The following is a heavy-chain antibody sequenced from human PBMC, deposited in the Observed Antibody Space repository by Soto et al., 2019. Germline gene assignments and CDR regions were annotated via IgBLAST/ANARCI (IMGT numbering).Heavy chain of an antibody. CDR2: IIPILGIA. Sequence: QVQLVQSGAEVKKPGSSVKVSCKASGGTFSSYTISWVRQAPGQGLGWMGRIIPILGIANYAQKFQGRVTITADKSTSTAYMELSSLRSEDTAVYYCAREPDSSGYYGWFDPWGQGTLVTVSS. CDR1: GGTFSSYT. V-gene: IGHV1-69*08. CDR3: AREPDSSGYYGWFDP. J-gene: IGHJ5*02. D-gene: IGHD3-22*01.